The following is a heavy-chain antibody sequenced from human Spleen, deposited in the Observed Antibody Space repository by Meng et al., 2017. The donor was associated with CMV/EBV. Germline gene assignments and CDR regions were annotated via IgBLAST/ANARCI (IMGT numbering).Heavy chain of an antibody. D-gene: IGHD2-15*01. CDR2: MYAGGNT. CDR3: ARARSLFYYGMDV. J-gene: IGHJ6*02. Sequence: GGSLRLSCAASGFTVNSNYMIWVRQAPGKGLEWVSVMYAGGNTYYADSVTGRFTISREISRNTVYLQMNTLRAEDTALYYCARARSLFYYGMDVWGQGTTVTVS. CDR1: GFTVNSNY. V-gene: IGHV3-66*02.